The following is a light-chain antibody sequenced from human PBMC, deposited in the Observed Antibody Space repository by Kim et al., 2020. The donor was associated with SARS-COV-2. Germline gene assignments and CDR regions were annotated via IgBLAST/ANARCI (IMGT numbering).Light chain of an antibody. CDR3: QHYDLPIT. CDR1: QDITNH. J-gene: IGKJ5*01. V-gene: IGKV1-33*01. CDR2: DAT. Sequence: SASVGDTVTITFQASQDITNHLNWYQQKPGKAPKLLIYDATDLEIGVTARFSGSGSGTDFTFTIRSLQPNDIATYYCQHYDLPITFGQGTRLEIK.